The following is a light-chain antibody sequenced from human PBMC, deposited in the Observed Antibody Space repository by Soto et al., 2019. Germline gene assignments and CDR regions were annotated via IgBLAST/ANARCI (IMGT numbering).Light chain of an antibody. Sequence: QSVLTQPPSASGTPGQRVTISCSGSNSNIGSNTVNWYQQLPGTAPKLLIYTNNERPSGVPDRFSGSKSGTSASLAISGLQSADEADYYCATWDASLNVVFGGGTQLTVL. J-gene: IGLJ2*01. CDR1: NSNIGSNT. CDR2: TNN. CDR3: ATWDASLNVV. V-gene: IGLV1-44*01.